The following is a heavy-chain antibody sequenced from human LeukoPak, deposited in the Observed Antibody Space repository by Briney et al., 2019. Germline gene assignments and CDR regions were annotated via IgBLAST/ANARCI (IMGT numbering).Heavy chain of an antibody. CDR1: GFTFTNYE. D-gene: IGHD3-22*01. J-gene: IGHJ4*02. CDR2: ISSSDNTM. Sequence: PGRTLRLSCTASGFTFTNYEMNWVRHAPGKGLEWISYISSSDNTMYYTDSAKGRFTISRDNAKNSLYLQMNRLRAQTTPIYYCSSLLYYDSNGCSYWGQGTLVSVSS. CDR3: SSLLYYDSNGCSY. V-gene: IGHV3-48*03.